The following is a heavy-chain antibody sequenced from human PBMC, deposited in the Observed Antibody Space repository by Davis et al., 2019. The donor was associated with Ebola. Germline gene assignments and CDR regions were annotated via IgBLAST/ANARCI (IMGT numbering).Heavy chain of an antibody. Sequence: AASVKVSCKASGYTFTSYYMHWVRQAPGQGLEWMGIINPSGGSTSYAQKFQGRVTMTRDTSTSTVYMELSSLRSEDTAVYYCASTEQWGYGSGSYYNRPSGGMDVWGQGTTVTVSS. J-gene: IGHJ6*02. V-gene: IGHV1-46*01. D-gene: IGHD3-10*01. CDR2: INPSGGST. CDR1: GYTFTSYY. CDR3: ASTEQWGYGSGSYYNRPSGGMDV.